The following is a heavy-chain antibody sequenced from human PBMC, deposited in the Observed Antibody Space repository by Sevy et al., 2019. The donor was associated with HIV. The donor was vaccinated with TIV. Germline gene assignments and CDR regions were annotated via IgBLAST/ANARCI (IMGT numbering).Heavy chain of an antibody. CDR1: GFTFSSYG. V-gene: IGHV3-33*01. CDR3: ARDLLHSYYYYYYYGMDV. J-gene: IGHJ6*02. Sequence: GGSLRLSCAASGFTFSSYGMHWVRQAPGKGLEWVAVIWYDGSNKYYADSVKGRFTISRDNSKNTLYLQMNSLRAEDTAVYYCARDLLHSYYYYYYYGMDVWGQGTTVTVSS. CDR2: IWYDGSNK. D-gene: IGHD3-10*01.